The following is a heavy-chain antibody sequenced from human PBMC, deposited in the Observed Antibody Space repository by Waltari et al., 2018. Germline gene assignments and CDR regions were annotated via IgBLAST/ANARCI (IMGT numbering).Heavy chain of an antibody. D-gene: IGHD3-3*01. J-gene: IGHJ4*02. CDR3: ARQPNTIFGVVDYYFDY. CDR1: GYSISSGYY. CDR2: IYHSGST. Sequence: QVQLQESGPGLVKPSETLSLTCAVSGYSISSGYYWGWIRQPPGKGLEWIGSIYHSGSTYYNPSLKSRVTISVDTSKNQFSLKLSSVTAADTAVYYCARQPNTIFGVVDYYFDYWGQGTLVTVSS. V-gene: IGHV4-38-2*01.